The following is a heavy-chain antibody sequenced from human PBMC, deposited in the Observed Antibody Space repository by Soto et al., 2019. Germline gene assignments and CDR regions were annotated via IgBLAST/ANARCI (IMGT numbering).Heavy chain of an antibody. D-gene: IGHD3-10*01. J-gene: IGHJ6*02. V-gene: IGHV1-69*01. Sequence: QVQVVQSGVEVRRPGSSVKVSCKASGDTFKNCVISWVRQAPGQGLEWMGGIIPLFGTTDFAQRFQGRLTITTDESTTTAYMELSRLRSEDPATYYCAAELGFGKLSVVWGQVTTVIVSS. CDR1: GDTFKNCV. CDR3: AAELGFGKLSVV. CDR2: IIPLFGTT.